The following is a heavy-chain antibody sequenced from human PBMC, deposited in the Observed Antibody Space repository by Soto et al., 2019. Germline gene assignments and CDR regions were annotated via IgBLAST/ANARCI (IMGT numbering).Heavy chain of an antibody. CDR2: IYYSGSI. D-gene: IGHD1-1*01. CDR1: GGSISSGDYY. CDR3: ARVNFGYYYGMDV. Sequence: SETLSLTCTVSGGSISSGDYYWSWIRQPPGKGLEWIGYIYYSGSIYYNPSLKSRVTISVDTSKNQFSLKLSSVTAADTAVYYCARVNFGYYYGMDVWGQGTTVTVSS. V-gene: IGHV4-30-4*01. J-gene: IGHJ6*02.